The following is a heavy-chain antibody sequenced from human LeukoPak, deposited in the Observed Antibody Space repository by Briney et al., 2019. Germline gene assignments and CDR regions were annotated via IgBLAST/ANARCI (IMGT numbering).Heavy chain of an antibody. D-gene: IGHD3-22*01. V-gene: IGHV3-53*01. CDR1: GFSVSSTH. Sequence: GGSLRLSCAASGFSVSSTHMSWVRQAPGKGLEWISVIYSGTSTYYADSVKGRFTISRDNAKNSLSLQMNSLSAEDTAVYFCARSYDHTGSHFYYYMDVWGKGTTVTVSS. J-gene: IGHJ6*03. CDR2: IYSGTST. CDR3: ARSYDHTGSHFYYYMDV.